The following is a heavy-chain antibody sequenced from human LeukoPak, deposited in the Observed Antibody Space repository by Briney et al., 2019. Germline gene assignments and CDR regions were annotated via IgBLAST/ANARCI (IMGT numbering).Heavy chain of an antibody. D-gene: IGHD2-2*01. J-gene: IGHJ1*01. V-gene: IGHV3-74*01. CDR3: ARECPSCSRCFQH. CDR1: GFTFSSYW. CDR2: INSDGSST. Sequence: QAGGSLRLSCAASGFTFSSYWMHWVRQTPGKGLVWLSRINSDGSSTNYADSVKGRFTISRDNANSTLFLQMTSLTADDTAVYYCARECPSCSRCFQHWGQGALVSVSS.